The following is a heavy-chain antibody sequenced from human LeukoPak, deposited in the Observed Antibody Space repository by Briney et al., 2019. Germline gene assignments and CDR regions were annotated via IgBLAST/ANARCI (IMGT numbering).Heavy chain of an antibody. J-gene: IGHJ4*02. D-gene: IGHD3-10*01. CDR1: GGSISSSSYY. CDR3: AKLPALPQLWFGELSYMGGGDYFDY. CDR2: IYYSGST. V-gene: IGHV4-39*01. Sequence: SETLSLTCTVSGGSISSSSYYWGWIRQPPGKGLEWIGSIYYSGSTYYNPSLKSRVTISVDTSKNQFSLKLSSVTAADTAVYYCAKLPALPQLWFGELSYMGGGDYFDYWGQGTLVTVSS.